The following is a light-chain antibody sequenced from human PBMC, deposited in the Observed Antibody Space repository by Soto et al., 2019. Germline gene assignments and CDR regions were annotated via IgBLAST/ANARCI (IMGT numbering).Light chain of an antibody. V-gene: IGKV3-15*01. CDR1: QSVSSN. CDR2: GAS. Sequence: EVAMTQSPATLSVSLGDRATLSCRASQSVSSNLAWYQQKPGQGPRLLIYGASTKATGIPARFSGSGSGTEFTLTISSLQSEDFAVYSCQQYNNWPLTFGGGTKGEIK. CDR3: QQYNNWPLT. J-gene: IGKJ4*01.